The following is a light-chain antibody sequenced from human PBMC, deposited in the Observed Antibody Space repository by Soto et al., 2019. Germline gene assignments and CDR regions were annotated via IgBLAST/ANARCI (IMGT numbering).Light chain of an antibody. Sequence: EIVMTQPPATLSVSPGERATLSCRASQSVSSNLAWYQQKAGQAPRLLINGASTRATGIPARFSGSGSGTEFTLTISSLQSEDFAVYYCQQYNNWPPMYTFGQGTKLEIK. CDR1: QSVSSN. CDR2: GAS. CDR3: QQYNNWPPMYT. J-gene: IGKJ2*01. V-gene: IGKV3-15*01.